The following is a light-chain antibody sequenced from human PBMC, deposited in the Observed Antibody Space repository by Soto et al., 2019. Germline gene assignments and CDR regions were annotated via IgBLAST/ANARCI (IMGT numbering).Light chain of an antibody. Sequence: EIVLTQSPGTLSLSPGERATLSCRASQSINSRYLAWYQQKPGQAPRLLIYGASSRATGIPDRFSGSGSGTDFTLTISRLEPEDFAVYYCQQFGSSPRFTFGPGTNVDIK. CDR2: GAS. V-gene: IGKV3-20*01. CDR3: QQFGSSPRFT. CDR1: QSINSRY. J-gene: IGKJ3*01.